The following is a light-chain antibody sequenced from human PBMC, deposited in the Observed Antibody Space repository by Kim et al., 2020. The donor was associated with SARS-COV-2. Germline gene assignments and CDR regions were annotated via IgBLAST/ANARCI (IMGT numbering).Light chain of an antibody. J-gene: IGLJ1*01. CDR1: SSDVGGYNY. CDR2: DVS. Sequence: QSTTISCTGTSSDVGGYNYVSWYQQHPGKAPKLMIYDVSNRPSGVSNRLSGSKSGNTASLTISGLQAEDEADYYCSSYTSSSTNYVFGTGTKVTVL. V-gene: IGLV2-14*03. CDR3: SSYTSSSTNYV.